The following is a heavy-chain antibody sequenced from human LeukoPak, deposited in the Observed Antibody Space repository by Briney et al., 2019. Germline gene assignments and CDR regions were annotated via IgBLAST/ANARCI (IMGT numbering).Heavy chain of an antibody. D-gene: IGHD1-14*01. CDR2: ISYDGSNK. CDR3: ARLIHHLYYFDY. V-gene: IGHV3-30-3*01. CDR1: GFTFSSYA. J-gene: IGHJ4*02. Sequence: GGSLRLSCAASGFTFSSYAMHWVRQAPGKGLEWVAVISYDGSNKYYADSVKGRFTISRNNSKNTLYLQMNSLRAEDTAVYYCARLIHHLYYFDYWGQGTLVTVSS.